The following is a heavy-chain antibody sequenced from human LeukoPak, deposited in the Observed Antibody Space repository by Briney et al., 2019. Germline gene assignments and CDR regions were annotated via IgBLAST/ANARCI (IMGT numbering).Heavy chain of an antibody. D-gene: IGHD1-26*01. V-gene: IGHV3-23*01. CDR1: GFTFSSYA. CDR3: AKASWGGATTTYFDY. CDR2: I. Sequence: GGSLRLSCAASGFTFSSYAMSWVRQAPGKGLEWVSAIKGRFTISRDNSKNTLYLQMNSLRAEDTAVYYCAKASWGGATTTYFDYWGQGTLVTVSS. J-gene: IGHJ4*02.